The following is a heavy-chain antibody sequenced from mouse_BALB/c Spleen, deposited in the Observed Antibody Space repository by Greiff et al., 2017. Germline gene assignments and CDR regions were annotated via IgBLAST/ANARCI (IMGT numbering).Heavy chain of an antibody. Sequence: EVQVVESGGGLVKPGGSLKLSCAASGFTFSSYAMSWVRQSPEKRLEWVAEISSGGSYTYYPDTVTGRFTISRDNAKNTLYLEMSSLRSEDTAMYYCARGITTVVARYFDVWGAGTTVTVSS. CDR3: ARGITTVVARYFDV. CDR1: GFTFSSYA. CDR2: ISSGGSYT. D-gene: IGHD1-1*01. V-gene: IGHV5-9-4*01. J-gene: IGHJ1*01.